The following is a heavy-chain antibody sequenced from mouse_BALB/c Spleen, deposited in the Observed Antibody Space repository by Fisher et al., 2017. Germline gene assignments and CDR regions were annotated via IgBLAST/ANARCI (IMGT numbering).Heavy chain of an antibody. J-gene: IGHJ4*01. Sequence: KFKGKATLTVDKSSSTAYMQLSSPTSEDSAVYYCTRSGAYYRYDVAMDYWGQGTSVTVSS. V-gene: IGHV1-69*02. CDR3: TRSGAYYRYDVAMDY. D-gene: IGHD2-14*01.